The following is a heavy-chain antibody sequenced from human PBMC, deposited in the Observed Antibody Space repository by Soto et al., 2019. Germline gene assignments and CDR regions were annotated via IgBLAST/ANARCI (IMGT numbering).Heavy chain of an antibody. CDR3: AKDKTYYDFWSGYHDAFDI. D-gene: IGHD3-3*01. V-gene: IGHV3-23*01. J-gene: IGHJ3*02. CDR1: GFTFSSYA. Sequence: GGSLRLSCAASGFTFSSYAMSWVRQAPGKGLEWVSAISGSGGSTYYADSVKGRFTISRDNSKNTLYLQMNSLRAEDTAVYYCAKDKTYYDFWSGYHDAFDIWGQGTMVTVSS. CDR2: ISGSGGST.